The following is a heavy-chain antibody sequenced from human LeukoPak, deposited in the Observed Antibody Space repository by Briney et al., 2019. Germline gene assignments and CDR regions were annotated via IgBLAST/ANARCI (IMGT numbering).Heavy chain of an antibody. CDR2: INHSGST. CDR1: GGSFSGYY. V-gene: IGHV4-34*01. Sequence: KTSETLSLTCAVYGGSFSGYYWSWIRQPPGKGLEWIGEINHSGSTNYNPSLKSRVTISVDTSKNQFSLKLSSVTAADTAVYYCARGQVHPGYYDSSGPRTPFDYWGQGTLVTVSS. CDR3: ARGQVHPGYYDSSGPRTPFDY. D-gene: IGHD3-22*01. J-gene: IGHJ4*02.